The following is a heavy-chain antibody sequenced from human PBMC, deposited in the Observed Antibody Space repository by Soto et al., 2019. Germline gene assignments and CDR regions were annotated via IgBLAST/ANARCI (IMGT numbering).Heavy chain of an antibody. J-gene: IGHJ5*02. D-gene: IGHD1-26*01. CDR2: IIPILGIA. CDR1: GGTFSSYT. V-gene: IGHV1-69*02. Sequence: QVQLVQSGAEVKKPGSSVKVSCKASGGTFSSYTISWVRQAPGQGLEWMGRIIPILGIANYAQKFQGRVTITADNSTSTAYMELSSLRSEDTAVYYCARVVSAGGNWFDPWGQGTLVTVSS. CDR3: ARVVSAGGNWFDP.